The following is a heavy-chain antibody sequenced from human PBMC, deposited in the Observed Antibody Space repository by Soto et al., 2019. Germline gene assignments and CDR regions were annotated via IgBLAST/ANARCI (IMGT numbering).Heavy chain of an antibody. CDR1: GGTFSSYA. J-gene: IGHJ6*02. Sequence: QVQLVQSGAEVKKPGSSVEVSCKASGGTFSSYAISWVRQAPGQGLEWMGGIIPIFGTANYAQKFQGRVTITADESTSTAYMELSSLRSEDTAVYYCAKGGYSGYDVQGYYYYYGMDVWGQGTTVTVSS. D-gene: IGHD5-12*01. CDR3: AKGGYSGYDVQGYYYYYGMDV. V-gene: IGHV1-69*01. CDR2: IIPIFGTA.